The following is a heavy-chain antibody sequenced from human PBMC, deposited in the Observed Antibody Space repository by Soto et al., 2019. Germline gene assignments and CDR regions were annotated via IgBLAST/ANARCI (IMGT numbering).Heavy chain of an antibody. J-gene: IGHJ6*02. D-gene: IGHD5-18*01. CDR1: GYSFTSYW. CDR3: ARQDGGYSFDYYYYYGIAV. V-gene: IGHV5-10-1*01. Sequence: GEALKSSGKGSGYSFTSYWISWVPQLPGKSLEWMGRIDPSDSYTNYSPSFQGHVTISADKSISTAYLQWSSLKASDTAMYYCARQDGGYSFDYYYYYGIAVSSQRTTVTVSS. CDR2: IDPSDSYT.